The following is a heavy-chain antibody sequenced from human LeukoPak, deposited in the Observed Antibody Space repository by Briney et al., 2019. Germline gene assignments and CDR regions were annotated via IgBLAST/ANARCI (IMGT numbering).Heavy chain of an antibody. CDR2: ISGSGGGT. CDR1: GFTFSSHG. Sequence: GGSLRLPCAASGFTFSSHGMSWVRQAPGKGLEWVSGISGSGGGTFYADSVRGRFTISRDNSKNTVYLQMNSLRAEDTAVYYCAKSATTVTSNFDYWGQGTLVTVSS. V-gene: IGHV3-23*01. D-gene: IGHD4-17*01. J-gene: IGHJ4*02. CDR3: AKSATTVTSNFDY.